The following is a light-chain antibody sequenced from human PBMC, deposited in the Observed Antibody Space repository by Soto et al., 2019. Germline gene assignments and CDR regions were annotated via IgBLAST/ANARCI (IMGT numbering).Light chain of an antibody. J-gene: IGKJ2*01. CDR1: QNIRND. V-gene: IGKV1-39*01. CDR3: QQIHSTSSYT. Sequence: DIQMTQSPSSLSASVGDRVTITCRASQNIRNDLNWYQQRPGKTPNLLVYAASNLRSGVPSRFSGSGSGTDFTLTISSLQPEDFGTYYCQQIHSTSSYTFGQGSRVDVK. CDR2: AAS.